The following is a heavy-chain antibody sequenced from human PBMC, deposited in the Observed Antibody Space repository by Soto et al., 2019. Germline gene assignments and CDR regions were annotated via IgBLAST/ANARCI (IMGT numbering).Heavy chain of an antibody. D-gene: IGHD3-10*01. CDR2: ISVNASTI. CDR1: GFTFSSYE. J-gene: IGHJ6*02. CDR3: ARAAGTLVRGVYGMDV. V-gene: IGHV3-48*03. Sequence: VGSLRLSCAASGFTFSSYEMNWFRQAPVKGLEWVSYISVNASTIYYGDSVKGRFTISRDNARNSLYLQMNSLRAEDTAVYYCARAAGTLVRGVYGMDVWGQGTTVTVSS.